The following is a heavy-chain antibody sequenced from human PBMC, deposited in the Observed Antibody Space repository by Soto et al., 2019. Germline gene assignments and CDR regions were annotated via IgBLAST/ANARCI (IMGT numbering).Heavy chain of an antibody. V-gene: IGHV4-30-2*01. Sequence: QLQLQESGSGLVRPSQTLSLTCTVSGASIGRGSSSWNWIRQPPGEGLEWIGYLHHRGDTYFNPSPSAQGRRSLDRSYNQFALKLISVTAADTAVYYCARFPLWFGELDYWGQGALVTVSS. D-gene: IGHD3-10*01. CDR1: GASIGRGSSS. J-gene: IGHJ4*02. CDR3: ARFPLWFGELDY. CDR2: LHHRGDT.